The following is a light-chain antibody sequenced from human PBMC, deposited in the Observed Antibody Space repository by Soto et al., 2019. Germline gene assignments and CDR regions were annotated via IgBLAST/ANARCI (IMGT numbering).Light chain of an antibody. CDR3: CSYAGSSTVWV. Sequence: QSVLTQPASVSGSPGQSITISCTGTSSDVGSYTYVSWYQQHPGKAPKLMIYEVTYRPSGVSTRFSGSKSGNTASLTISGLQAEDEADYYCCSYAGSSTVWVFGGGTKVTVL. J-gene: IGLJ2*01. CDR1: SSDVGSYTY. V-gene: IGLV2-23*02. CDR2: EVT.